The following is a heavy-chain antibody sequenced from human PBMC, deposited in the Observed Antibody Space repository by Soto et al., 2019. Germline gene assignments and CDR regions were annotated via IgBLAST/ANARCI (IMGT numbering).Heavy chain of an antibody. CDR1: GYIFSDYY. V-gene: IGHV1-2*06. CDR2: VSPNTGDT. D-gene: IGHD2-21*01. CDR3: ARNRHTSDWHYFEF. Sequence: QVQLVQSGAEIKKPGASVKVSCKTSGYIFSDYYIHWVRQAPVQGLEWMGRVSPNTGDTHYAQDFQGKVTMTRERSTNTACMELTKPTSGDTAGFFCARNRHTSDWHYFEFCGQGPLVSVSS. J-gene: IGHJ4*02.